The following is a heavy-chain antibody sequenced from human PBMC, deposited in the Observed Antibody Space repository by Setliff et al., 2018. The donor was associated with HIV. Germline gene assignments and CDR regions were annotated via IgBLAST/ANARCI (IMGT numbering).Heavy chain of an antibody. J-gene: IGHJ5*01. D-gene: IGHD3-22*01. CDR3: ARDRGYCDNCSCQALFDS. Sequence: SETLSLTCTVSGDSISSGSYYWTWIRQSAGKGLEWIGHIYSTDTTNYNPSRENRVTISVDTSKNQFSLKLRSVTAPDTAVYYCARDRGYCDNCSCQALFDSWGQGTLVTVSS. CDR1: GDSISSGSYY. CDR2: IYSTDTT. V-gene: IGHV4-61*09.